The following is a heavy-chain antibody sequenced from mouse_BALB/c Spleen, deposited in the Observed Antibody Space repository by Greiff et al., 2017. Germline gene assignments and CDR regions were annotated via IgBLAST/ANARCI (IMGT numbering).Heavy chain of an antibody. Sequence: VQLKESGPGLVKPSQSLSLTCTVTGYSITSDYAWNWIRQFPGNKLEWMGYISYSGSTSYNPSLKSRISITRDTSKNQFFLQLNSVTTEDTATYYCARFGSSSYAMDYWGQGTSVTVSS. J-gene: IGHJ4*01. CDR1: GYSITSDYA. D-gene: IGHD1-1*01. CDR2: ISYSGST. V-gene: IGHV3-2*02. CDR3: ARFGSSSYAMDY.